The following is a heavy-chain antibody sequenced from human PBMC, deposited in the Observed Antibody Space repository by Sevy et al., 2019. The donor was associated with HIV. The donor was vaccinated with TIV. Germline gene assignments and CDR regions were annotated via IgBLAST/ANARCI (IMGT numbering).Heavy chain of an antibody. V-gene: IGHV3-33*01. J-gene: IGHJ4*02. CDR2: IWNDGSSK. Sequence: GGSLRLSCAASGFTFSNYGMHWLRQAPGKGLEWVALIWNDGSSKYYADSVKGRFTISRDNSKNTLYLQMNSLRVEDTAVYFSARGSDFNDRSAKRDFDYWGQGTLVTVSS. CDR1: GFTFSNYG. D-gene: IGHD3-22*01. CDR3: ARGSDFNDRSAKRDFDY.